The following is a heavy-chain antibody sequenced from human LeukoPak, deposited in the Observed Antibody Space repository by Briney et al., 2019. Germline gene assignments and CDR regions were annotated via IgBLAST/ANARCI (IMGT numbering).Heavy chain of an antibody. D-gene: IGHD6-13*01. CDR1: GYTFTSYG. CDR2: INPNSGGT. CDR3: ARASIAANYYYMDV. V-gene: IGHV1-2*02. J-gene: IGHJ6*03. Sequence: ASVKVSCKASGYTFTSYGISWVRQAPGQGLEWMGWINPNSGGTNYAQKFQGRVTMTRDTSISTAYMELSRLRPDDTAVYYCARASIAANYYYMDVWGKGTTVTVSS.